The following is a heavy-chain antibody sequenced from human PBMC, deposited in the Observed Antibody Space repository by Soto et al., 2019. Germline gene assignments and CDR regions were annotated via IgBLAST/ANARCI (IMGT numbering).Heavy chain of an antibody. Sequence: QVQLVQSGAEVKKPGASVKVSCKASGYTFTSSGISWVRQAPGQGLEWMGWISAYNGNTNYAQKLQGRVTMTTDTSTSTAYMELRSLRSDDTAVYYCARRVRDSSGSQYYYYYYGMDVWGQGTTATVSS. CDR2: ISAYNGNT. CDR3: ARRVRDSSGSQYYYYYYGMDV. CDR1: GYTFTSSG. D-gene: IGHD6-19*01. V-gene: IGHV1-18*01. J-gene: IGHJ6*02.